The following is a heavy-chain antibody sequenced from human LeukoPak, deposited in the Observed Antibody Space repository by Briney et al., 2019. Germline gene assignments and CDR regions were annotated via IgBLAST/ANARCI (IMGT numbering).Heavy chain of an antibody. J-gene: IGHJ4*02. CDR2: IIPILGIA. Sequence: GASVKVSCKASGGTFSSYAISWVRQAPGQGLEWMGGIIPILGIANYAQKFQGRVTITADKSTSTAYMELSSLRSEDTAVYYCARDRPYHYYDSSGYQFDYWGQGTLVTVSS. D-gene: IGHD3-22*01. V-gene: IGHV1-69*04. CDR1: GGTFSSYA. CDR3: ARDRPYHYYDSSGYQFDY.